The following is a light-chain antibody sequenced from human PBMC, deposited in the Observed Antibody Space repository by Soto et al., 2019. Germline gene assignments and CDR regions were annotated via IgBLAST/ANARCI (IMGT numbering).Light chain of an antibody. Sequence: QSALTQPASVSGSHGQSITISCTGTSRDVGGYNYVSWHQQHPGKAPKVIITEVSNRPSGVSNRFSGSKSGSTASLTISGLQAEDEADYYCSSYISSSTFVVFGGGTKLTVL. J-gene: IGLJ2*01. CDR3: SSYISSSTFVV. CDR2: EVS. V-gene: IGLV2-14*01. CDR1: SRDVGGYNY.